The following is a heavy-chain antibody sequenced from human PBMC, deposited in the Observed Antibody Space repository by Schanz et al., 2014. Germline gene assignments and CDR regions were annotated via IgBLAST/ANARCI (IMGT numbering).Heavy chain of an antibody. CDR2: IWYDGNNK. CDR3: ARVLGGDEGLDQ. V-gene: IGHV3-33*01. D-gene: IGHD4-17*01. J-gene: IGHJ4*02. CDR1: GFTFSSYG. Sequence: QVQLVESGGGVVQPGRSLRLSCAASGFTFSSYGMHWVRQAPGKGLEWVAVIWYDGNNKYYADSVKGRFTISRDGSKNTLYLQMNSLRAEDTALYYCARVLGGDEGLDQWGQGTLVTVSS.